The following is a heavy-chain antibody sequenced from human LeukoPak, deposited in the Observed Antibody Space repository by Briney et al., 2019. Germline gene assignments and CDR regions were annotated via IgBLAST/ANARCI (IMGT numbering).Heavy chain of an antibody. CDR1: GYTFTGYY. J-gene: IGHJ4*02. CDR3: ARGLGSGWPNFDY. D-gene: IGHD6-25*01. Sequence: ASVKVSCKASGYTFTGYYVHWVRQAPGQGLEWMGWINPNSGGTKYAQKFQGRATMTRDTSISTAYMELRSLRSDDTAVYYCARGLGSGWPNFDYWGQGTLVTVSS. CDR2: INPNSGGT. V-gene: IGHV1-2*02.